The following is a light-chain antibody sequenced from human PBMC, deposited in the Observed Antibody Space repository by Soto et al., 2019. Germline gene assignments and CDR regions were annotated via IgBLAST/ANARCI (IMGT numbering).Light chain of an antibody. CDR3: ISYKTDDTFV. V-gene: IGLV2-14*01. CDR1: SSDVGGYNY. Sequence: QSALTQPASVSGSPGQSITISCTGTSSDVGGYNYVSWYQQHPGKAPKLIIFEATNRPSGVSDRFSGSKAGITASLTISGLQADDEAEYFCISYKTDDTFVLGTGTKVT. CDR2: EAT. J-gene: IGLJ1*01.